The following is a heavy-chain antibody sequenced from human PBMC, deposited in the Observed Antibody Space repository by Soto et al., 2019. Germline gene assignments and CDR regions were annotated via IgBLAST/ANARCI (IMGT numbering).Heavy chain of an antibody. D-gene: IGHD3-22*01. Sequence: ASVNVSCKAAGYTFTSYAMHWVRQAPGQRLEWMGWINAGNGNTKYSQKFQGRVTITRDTSASTAYMELSSLRSEDTAVYYCARVRLGRYYYDSSGYYYGLFDYWGQGTLVTVSS. J-gene: IGHJ4*02. CDR3: ARVRLGRYYYDSSGYYYGLFDY. CDR2: INAGNGNT. V-gene: IGHV1-3*01. CDR1: GYTFTSYA.